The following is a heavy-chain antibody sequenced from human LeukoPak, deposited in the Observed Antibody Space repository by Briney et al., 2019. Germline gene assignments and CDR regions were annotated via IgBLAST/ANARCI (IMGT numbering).Heavy chain of an antibody. CDR3: ASAAGGAATMGMDV. CDR1: GGTFSSYA. Sequence: GSSVKVSCKASGGTFSSYAISRVQQAPGQGLEWMGGIIPIFGTANYAQKFQGRVTITADESTSTAYMELSSLRSEDTAVYYCASAAGGAATMGMDVWGQGTTVTVSS. J-gene: IGHJ6*02. V-gene: IGHV1-69*01. D-gene: IGHD5-12*01. CDR2: IIPIFGTA.